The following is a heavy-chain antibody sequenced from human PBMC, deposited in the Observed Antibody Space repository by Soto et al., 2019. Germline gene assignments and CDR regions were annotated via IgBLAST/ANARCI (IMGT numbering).Heavy chain of an antibody. Sequence: GGSLRLSCAASGFTFSSYGMHWVRQAPGKGLEWVAVISDDGSNKYYADSMKGRFTISRDNSKNTLYLQVNNLRSEDTAVYYCARDPGYSYGNTWGQGTLVTVSS. V-gene: IGHV3-30*03. CDR1: GFTFSSYG. D-gene: IGHD5-18*01. CDR3: ARDPGYSYGNT. CDR2: ISDDGSNK. J-gene: IGHJ5*02.